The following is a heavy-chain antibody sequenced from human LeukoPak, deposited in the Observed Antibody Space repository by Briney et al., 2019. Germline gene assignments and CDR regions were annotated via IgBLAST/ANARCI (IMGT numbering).Heavy chain of an antibody. D-gene: IGHD1-26*01. CDR2: IYYSGST. J-gene: IGHJ4*02. V-gene: IGHV4-31*03. CDR3: ARVSGSSADY. CDR1: GGSISSGGGYY. Sequence: SQTLSLTCTVSGGSISSGGGYYWSWIRQHPGKGLEWIGYIYYSGSTYYNPSLKSRVTISVDTSKNQFSLKLSSVTAADTAVYYCARVSGSSADYWGQGTLVTVSS.